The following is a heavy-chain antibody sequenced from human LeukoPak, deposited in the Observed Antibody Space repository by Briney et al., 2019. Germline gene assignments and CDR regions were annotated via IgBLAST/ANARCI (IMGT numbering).Heavy chain of an antibody. D-gene: IGHD3-3*01. V-gene: IGHV1-3*01. CDR2: ISAGNGNT. CDR3: ARAPQGFLEWLLFDY. CDR1: GYTFTSYA. J-gene: IGHJ4*02. Sequence: ASVKVSCKASGYTFTSYAMHWVRQAPGQRLEWMGWISAGNGNTKYSQKFQGRVTITRDTSASTAYMELSSLRSEDTAVYYCARAPQGFLEWLLFDYWGQGTLVTVSS.